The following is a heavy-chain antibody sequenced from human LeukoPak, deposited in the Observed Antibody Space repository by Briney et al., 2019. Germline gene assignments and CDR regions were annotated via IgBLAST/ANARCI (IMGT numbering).Heavy chain of an antibody. CDR1: GYTFTGYY. CDR3: ARSSTWIQLWSLGY. Sequence: VASVKVSCTASGYTFTGYYMHWVRQAPGQGLEWMGWINPNSGGTNYAQKFQGRVTMTRDTSISTAYMELSRLRSDDTAVYYCARSSTWIQLWSLGYWGQGTLVTVSS. CDR2: INPNSGGT. D-gene: IGHD5-18*01. J-gene: IGHJ4*02. V-gene: IGHV1-2*02.